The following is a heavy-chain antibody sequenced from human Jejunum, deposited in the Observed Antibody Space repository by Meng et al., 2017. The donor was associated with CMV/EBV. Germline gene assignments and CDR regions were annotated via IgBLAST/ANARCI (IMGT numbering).Heavy chain of an antibody. CDR3: ARAGAFDHFFDY. Sequence: AAAGFAFSDDERNWVRQAPGKGLEWISYISSSGSPMYYATSVQSRFTISRDNAKNSLYLQMSSLRADDTAVYYCARAGAFDHFFDYWGQGAQVTVSS. J-gene: IGHJ4*02. V-gene: IGHV3-48*03. D-gene: IGHD2/OR15-2a*01. CDR2: ISSSGSPM. CDR1: GFAFSDDE.